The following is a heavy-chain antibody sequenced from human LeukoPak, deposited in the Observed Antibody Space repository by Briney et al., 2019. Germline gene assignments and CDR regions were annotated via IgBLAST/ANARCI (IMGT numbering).Heavy chain of an antibody. CDR3: ARAHAYYYDWD. J-gene: IGHJ4*02. D-gene: IGHD3-22*01. CDR1: GGSISSYY. Sequence: SETLSLTYTVSGGSISSYYWSWIRQPPGKGLEWIGYIYYSGSTNYNPSLKSRVTISVDTSKNQFSLKLSSVTAADTAVYYCARAHAYYYDWDWGQGTLVTVSS. CDR2: IYYSGST. V-gene: IGHV4-59*01.